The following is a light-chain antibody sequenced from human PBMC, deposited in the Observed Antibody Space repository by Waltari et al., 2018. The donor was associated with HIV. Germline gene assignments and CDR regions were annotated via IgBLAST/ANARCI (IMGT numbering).Light chain of an antibody. V-gene: IGLV2-11*01. Sequence: QSALTQPRSVSGSPGQSVTISCTGTSSDVGAYNTVSWYQQRPDKAPRLIISHVTERPSGVRDRFTGSKSGNTASLTISGLQAEEEADYHCCSDTASDTWVFGGGTQLTVL. CDR1: SSDVGAYNT. CDR2: HVT. J-gene: IGLJ3*02. CDR3: CSDTASDTWV.